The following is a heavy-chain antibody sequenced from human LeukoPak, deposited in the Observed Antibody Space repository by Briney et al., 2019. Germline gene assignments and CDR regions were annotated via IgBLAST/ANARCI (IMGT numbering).Heavy chain of an antibody. CDR2: ISSSSTYI. Sequence: GGALRLSCAATGITFSSYSMNWVRQAPGKGLEWVSSISSSSTYIYYADSVKGRFTISRDNAKNSLYLQMNSLRAEDTAVYYCVRPLSPGEYSYGFDYWGQGSLVTVSS. V-gene: IGHV3-21*01. CDR3: VRPLSPGEYSYGFDY. D-gene: IGHD5-18*01. CDR1: GITFSSYS. J-gene: IGHJ4*02.